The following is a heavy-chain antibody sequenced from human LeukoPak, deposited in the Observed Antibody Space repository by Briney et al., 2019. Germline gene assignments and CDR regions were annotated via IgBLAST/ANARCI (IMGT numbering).Heavy chain of an antibody. CDR1: GFTFTDYG. Sequence: GGSLRLSCAASGFTFTDYGMSWVRQAPGRGLEWVSGISATGGAKYYADSVKGRFTVSRDNSKNTLYLQMNSLRAEDTAVYYCAKEDSSSWLDYWGQGTLVTVSS. D-gene: IGHD6-13*01. CDR3: AKEDSSSWLDY. J-gene: IGHJ4*02. CDR2: ISATGGAK. V-gene: IGHV3-23*01.